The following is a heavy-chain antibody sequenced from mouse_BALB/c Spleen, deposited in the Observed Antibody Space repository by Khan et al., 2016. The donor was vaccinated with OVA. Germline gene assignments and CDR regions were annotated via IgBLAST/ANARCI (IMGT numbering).Heavy chain of an antibody. CDR1: GYSFTSYY. Sequence: VQLQQSGPELMKPGASVKISCKASGYSFTSYYIHWVKQSHGKTLEWIGYIDPFNGGSTYNQKFKVKATLTVDKSSITAYMHLSSLTSEDSAVSYCARHGSNSWFAYWGQGTLVTVSA. CDR3: ARHGSNSWFAY. V-gene: IGHV1-31*01. CDR2: IDPFNGGS. J-gene: IGHJ3*01. D-gene: IGHD1-1*01.